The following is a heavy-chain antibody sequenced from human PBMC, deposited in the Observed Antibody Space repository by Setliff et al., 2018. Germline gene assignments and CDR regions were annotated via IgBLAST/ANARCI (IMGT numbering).Heavy chain of an antibody. CDR1: GVSVSDYY. CDR3: AGATGVTYTWYFEH. D-gene: IGHD2-21*02. J-gene: IGHJ1*01. CDR2: IYTSGAT. V-gene: IGHV4-4*07. Sequence: PSETLSLTCSVSGVSVSDYYWSWIRQPAGRGLEYIGRIYTSGATNYSPSVRGRVTISVDHLKNQVSLNLKSVTAADTAVYFCAGATGVTYTWYFEHWGQGSRVTVSS.